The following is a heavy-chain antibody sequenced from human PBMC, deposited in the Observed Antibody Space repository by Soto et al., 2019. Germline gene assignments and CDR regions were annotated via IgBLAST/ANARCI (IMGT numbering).Heavy chain of an antibody. D-gene: IGHD3-3*01. J-gene: IGHJ4*02. V-gene: IGHV3-74*01. Sequence: GGSLRLSCAASGFTFSSYWMHWVRQAPGKGLVWVSRINSDGSSTSYADSVKGRFTISRDNVKNTLYLQMNSLRAEDTAVYYCASDFWSGYYGYWGQGTLVTVSS. CDR1: GFTFSSYW. CDR2: INSDGSST. CDR3: ASDFWSGYYGY.